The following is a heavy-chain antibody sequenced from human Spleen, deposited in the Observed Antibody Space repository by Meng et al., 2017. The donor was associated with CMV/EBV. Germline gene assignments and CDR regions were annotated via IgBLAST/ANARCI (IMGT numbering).Heavy chain of an antibody. CDR1: YTLSYYD. J-gene: IGHJ4*02. D-gene: IGHD3-10*01. CDR3: ARGNYFGAGSFYRIFDH. Sequence: YTLSYYDMQWVRQAPGQRLEWMGWINAANGNTKYSQKFQDRVTITRDTSADTAYIELSSLRSEDTAVYYCARGNYFGAGSFYRIFDHWGQGTLVTVSS. V-gene: IGHV1-3*01. CDR2: INAANGNT.